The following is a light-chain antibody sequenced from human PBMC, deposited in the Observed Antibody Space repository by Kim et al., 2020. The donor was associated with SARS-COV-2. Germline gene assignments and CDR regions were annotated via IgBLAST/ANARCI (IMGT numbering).Light chain of an antibody. CDR2: AAS. Sequence: ASIGDRVTINSRASQTIYRSLNWYQQKPGKAPKLLIYAASSLQSGVPSRFSGSGSGTDFTLTINSLQPEDFATYYCQHSSRLPITFGQGTRLEI. CDR1: QTIYRS. V-gene: IGKV1-39*01. J-gene: IGKJ5*01. CDR3: QHSSRLPIT.